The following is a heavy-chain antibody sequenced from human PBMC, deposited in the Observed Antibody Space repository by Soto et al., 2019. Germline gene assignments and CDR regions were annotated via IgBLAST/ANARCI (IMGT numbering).Heavy chain of an antibody. V-gene: IGHV3-23*01. Sequence: GGSLRLSCSASVFTFSSYAMSWLRQAPGKGLEGVSAISCSGGSTYYADSVKGRFTISRDNSKNTLYLQMNSLRAEDTAVYYCAKDLSLYSSSWCFDYWGQGTLVTVSS. CDR1: VFTFSSYA. D-gene: IGHD6-13*01. J-gene: IGHJ4*02. CDR2: ISCSGGST. CDR3: AKDLSLYSSSWCFDY.